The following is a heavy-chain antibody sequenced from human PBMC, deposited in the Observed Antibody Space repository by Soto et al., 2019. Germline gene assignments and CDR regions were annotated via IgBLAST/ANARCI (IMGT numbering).Heavy chain of an antibody. V-gene: IGHV2-70*13. CDR3: ARVPPPPDSSGYLVFDY. CDR1: GFSLSTSGMC. D-gene: IGHD3-22*01. CDR2: IDWDDDK. J-gene: IGHJ4*02. Sequence: EAGPTLVNPTQTLTLTCTFSGFSLSTSGMCMSWIRQPPGKALEWLALIDWDDDKYYRTSLKTRLTISKDTSKNQVVLTMTNMDPVDTATYYCARVPPPPDSSGYLVFDYWGQGNTVTVSS.